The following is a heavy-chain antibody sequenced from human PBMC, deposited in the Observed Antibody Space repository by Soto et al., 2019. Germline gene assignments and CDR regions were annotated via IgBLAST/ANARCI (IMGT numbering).Heavy chain of an antibody. V-gene: IGHV3-74*01. CDR1: GFTFSSYW. J-gene: IGHJ5*02. D-gene: IGHD3-10*01. Sequence: GGSLRLSCAASGFTFSSYWMHWVRQAPGKGQVWVSRINSDGSSTSYADSVKGRFTISRDNAKNTLYLQMNSLRAEDTAVYYFARVHHFVWFGEPSGWFDPWGQGTLVTVSS. CDR2: INSDGSST. CDR3: ARVHHFVWFGEPSGWFDP.